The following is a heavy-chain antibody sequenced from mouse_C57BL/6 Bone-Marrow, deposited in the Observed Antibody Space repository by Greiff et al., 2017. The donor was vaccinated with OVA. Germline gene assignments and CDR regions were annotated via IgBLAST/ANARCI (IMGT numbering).Heavy chain of an antibody. CDR1: GFSLTSYA. CDR3: ARKDGYRWYFDV. J-gene: IGHJ1*03. V-gene: IGHV2-9-1*01. D-gene: IGHD2-3*01. Sequence: VKLVESGPGLVAPSQSLSITCTVSGFSLTSYATSWVRQPPGQGLEWLGVIWTGGGTNYNSALKSRLSISKDNSKSQMFLKMNSLQTCDTAWCYCARKDGYRWYFDVWGTGTTVTVSS. CDR2: IWTGGGT.